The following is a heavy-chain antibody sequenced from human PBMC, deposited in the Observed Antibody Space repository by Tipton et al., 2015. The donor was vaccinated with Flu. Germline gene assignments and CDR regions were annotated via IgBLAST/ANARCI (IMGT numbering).Heavy chain of an antibody. D-gene: IGHD4-23*01. CDR2: IKQDGSEE. CDR3: ARYPMTTVVTRAFDI. Sequence: SLRLSCAASGFTFSSYWMSWVRQAPGKGLEWVANIKQDGSEEYYVDSVKGRFTISRDNAKNSLYLQMNSLRAEDTAVYYCARYPMTTVVTRAFDIWGQGTVVTVSS. J-gene: IGHJ3*02. V-gene: IGHV3-7*01. CDR1: GFTFSSYW.